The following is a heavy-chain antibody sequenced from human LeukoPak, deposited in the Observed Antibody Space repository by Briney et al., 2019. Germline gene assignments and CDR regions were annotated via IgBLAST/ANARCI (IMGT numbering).Heavy chain of an antibody. CDR1: GFIFSAYW. CDR2: IKQDGGEK. Sequence: GGSLRLSCAASGFIFSAYWMSWVRQAPGKGLEWVANIKQDGGEKYYVDSVKGRFTISRDNAKNSLYLQMNSLRAEDTAVYYCAKTTNPRLDSSSSDYWGQGTLVTVSS. V-gene: IGHV3-7*01. D-gene: IGHD6-6*01. CDR3: AKTTNPRLDSSSSDY. J-gene: IGHJ4*02.